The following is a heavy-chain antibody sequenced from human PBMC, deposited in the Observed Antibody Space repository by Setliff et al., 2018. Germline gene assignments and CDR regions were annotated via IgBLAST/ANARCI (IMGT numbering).Heavy chain of an antibody. D-gene: IGHD1-26*01. Sequence: PSETLSLTCTLSGDSIDSGGFYWTWIRQHPGKGLEWLGHVYYTGSTYYNPSLESRLFISIDVSRTQFSLTLQSVTAADTAIYYCARDASASDGRNAFDIWGQGTMVTVSS. CDR2: VYYTGST. CDR3: ARDASASDGRNAFDI. CDR1: GDSIDSGGFY. J-gene: IGHJ3*02. V-gene: IGHV4-31*03.